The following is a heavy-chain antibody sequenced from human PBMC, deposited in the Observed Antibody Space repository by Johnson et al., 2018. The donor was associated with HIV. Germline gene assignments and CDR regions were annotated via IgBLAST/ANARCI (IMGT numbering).Heavy chain of an antibody. J-gene: IGHJ3*02. CDR2: LYSDCRT. Sequence: MLLVESGGGSEQPGRSLRLSCAASGFTLNDYAIHWVRQAPGKGLEWVSVLYSDCRTYYADSVKGRFTISRDGSKNTLFLQMNSLTAEDTAVYYCAKDWHDYVWGSYRPEDDAFDIWGQGTMVTVSS. D-gene: IGHD3-16*02. CDR3: AKDWHDYVWGSYRPEDDAFDI. V-gene: IGHV3-23*03. CDR1: GFTLNDYA.